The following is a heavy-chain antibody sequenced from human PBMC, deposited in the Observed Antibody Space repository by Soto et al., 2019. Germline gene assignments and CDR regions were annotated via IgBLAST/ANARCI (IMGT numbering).Heavy chain of an antibody. CDR1: GFTFSSYS. V-gene: IGHV3-21*01. J-gene: IGHJ6*02. Sequence: EVQLVESGGGLVKPGGSLRLSCAASGFTFSSYSMNWVRQAPGKGLEWVSSISSRSYIYYADSVKGRFTISRDNAKNSLYLQMNSLRAEDTAVYYCARDNGVTIFGVVGDFYYYGMDVWGQGTTVTVSS. D-gene: IGHD3-3*01. CDR2: ISSRSYI. CDR3: ARDNGVTIFGVVGDFYYYGMDV.